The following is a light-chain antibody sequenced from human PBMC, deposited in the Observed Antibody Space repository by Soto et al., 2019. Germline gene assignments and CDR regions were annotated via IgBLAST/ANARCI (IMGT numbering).Light chain of an antibody. CDR3: QQSYSTPRT. CDR1: QSISRY. Sequence: DIQMTQSPSSLSASVGDRVTITCRASQSISRYLNWYQQKPGQAPKLLIYAASSLQSGVSSRLSGSGSGSAFSLTISSLQPEDFATYYCQQSYSTPRTFGGGTKVEIK. V-gene: IGKV1-39*01. J-gene: IGKJ4*01. CDR2: AAS.